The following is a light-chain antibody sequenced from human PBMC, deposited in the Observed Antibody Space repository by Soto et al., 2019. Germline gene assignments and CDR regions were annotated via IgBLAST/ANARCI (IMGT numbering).Light chain of an antibody. J-gene: IGLJ1*01. CDR2: RNN. Sequence: SALTQPPSASGTPGQRVTISCSGRSSNIGSNYVYWYQQLPGTAPKLLMYRNNQRPSGVPDRFSGSKSGTSASLAISGLRSEDEADYYCASWDDSLNAFYVFGTGTKVTVL. V-gene: IGLV1-47*01. CDR1: SSNIGSNY. CDR3: ASWDDSLNAFYV.